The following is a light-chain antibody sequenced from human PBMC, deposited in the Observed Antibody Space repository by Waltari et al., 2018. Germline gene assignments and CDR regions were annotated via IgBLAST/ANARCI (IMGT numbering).Light chain of an antibody. CDR1: QSLVFSDGNTY. Sequence: DVVMTQSPLSLPVTLGQPASISCRSSQSLVFSDGNTYLNWFQQRPGQSPRRLIYNVSNRDSGVPDRFSGSESGTDFTLRISRVEAEDVGVYFCMQGTHWPYSFGQGTKLEIK. CDR2: NVS. V-gene: IGKV2-30*01. J-gene: IGKJ2*03. CDR3: MQGTHWPYS.